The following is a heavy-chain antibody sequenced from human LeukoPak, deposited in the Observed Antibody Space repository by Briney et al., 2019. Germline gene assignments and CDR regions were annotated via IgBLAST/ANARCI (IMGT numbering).Heavy chain of an antibody. J-gene: IGHJ4*02. CDR1: GFTFGGYS. Sequence: QPGGSLRLSCAASGFTFGGYSMTWVRQAPGKGLEWVANINLDGSDRFYVGFVKGRFTISRDNSKNTLYLQMNSLRAEDTAVYYCARDPGYGSGSHFDYWGQGTLVTVSS. CDR2: INLDGSDR. D-gene: IGHD3-10*01. CDR3: ARDPGYGSGSHFDY. V-gene: IGHV3-7*01.